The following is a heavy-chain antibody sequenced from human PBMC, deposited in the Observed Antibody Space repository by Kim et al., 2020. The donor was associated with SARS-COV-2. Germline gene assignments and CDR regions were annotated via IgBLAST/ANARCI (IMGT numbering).Heavy chain of an antibody. CDR2: IFYSGST. V-gene: IGHV4-59*08. J-gene: IGHJ5*02. Sequence: SETLSLTCTVSGGSIRNYYWNWIRQPPGKGLEWIGHIFYSGSTNYNPSLKSRVTISLDTSKNQFSLKLSSVTAADTAVYYCASFLVRGVQDWFDPWGQGTLVTVSS. CDR3: ASFLVRGVQDWFDP. D-gene: IGHD3-10*01. CDR1: GGSIRNYY.